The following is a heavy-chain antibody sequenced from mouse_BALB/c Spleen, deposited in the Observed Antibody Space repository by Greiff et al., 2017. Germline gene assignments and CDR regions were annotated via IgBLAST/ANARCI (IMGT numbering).Heavy chain of an antibody. Sequence: EVKLMGSGAELVKPGASVKLSCTASGFNIKDTYMHWVKQRPEQGLEWIGRIDPANGNTKYDPKFQGKATITADTSSNTAYLQLSSLTSEDTAVYYCAREGLLGPFDYWGQGTTLTVSS. V-gene: IGHV14-3*02. J-gene: IGHJ2*01. CDR3: AREGLLGPFDY. CDR2: IDPANGNT. CDR1: GFNIKDTY. D-gene: IGHD4-1*01.